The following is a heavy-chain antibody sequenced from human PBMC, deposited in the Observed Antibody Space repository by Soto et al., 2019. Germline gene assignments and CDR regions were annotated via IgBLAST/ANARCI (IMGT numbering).Heavy chain of an antibody. CDR1: GFSLKTSGVG. Sequence: QISLKESGPTLVKPTQTLTLTCNFSGFSLKTSGVGVGWIRQPPGKALEWLALIYWDDDKRYSPSLKNRLTITKDTSKNQVVLTLTHMDPADTATYSCAYRAATSGESYWGPGTLVTVSS. J-gene: IGHJ4*02. V-gene: IGHV2-5*02. D-gene: IGHD1-26*01. CDR2: IYWDDDK. CDR3: AYRAATSGESY.